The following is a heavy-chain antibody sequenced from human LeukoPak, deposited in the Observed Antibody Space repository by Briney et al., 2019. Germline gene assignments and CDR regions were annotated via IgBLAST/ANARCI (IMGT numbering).Heavy chain of an antibody. CDR2: IHTSGTM. D-gene: IGHD3-22*01. J-gene: IGHJ4*02. CDR1: GGSVSTGSYY. Sequence: SETLPLTCTVSGGSVSTGSYYWSWIQQPAGRGLEWIGHIHTSGTMNYNASLKSRVRISVETSKNQFSLRLSSVTAADTAVYFCARGILRDYYDSSGFYHRGGVGYWGQGTLVTVSS. V-gene: IGHV4-61*09. CDR3: ARGILRDYYDSSGFYHRGGVGY.